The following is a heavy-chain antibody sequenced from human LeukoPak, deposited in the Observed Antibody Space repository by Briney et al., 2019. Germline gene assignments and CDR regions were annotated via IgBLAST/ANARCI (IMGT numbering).Heavy chain of an antibody. CDR2: ISWNSGGI. Sequence: PGGSLRLSCAASGFTFDDYAMHWVRQAPGKGLDWVSGISWNSGGIYYADSVKGRFTISRDNAKNYLYLQMNTLRTEDTALYYCAGSPAYSGNYSHFDYWGQGTLVTVSS. CDR3: AGSPAYSGNYSHFDY. D-gene: IGHD1-26*01. CDR1: GFTFDDYA. V-gene: IGHV3-9*01. J-gene: IGHJ4*02.